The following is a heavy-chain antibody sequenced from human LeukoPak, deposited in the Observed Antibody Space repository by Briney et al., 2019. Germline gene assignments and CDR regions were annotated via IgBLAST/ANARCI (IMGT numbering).Heavy chain of an antibody. CDR3: AREPYYYASSGYYYYFDY. D-gene: IGHD3-22*01. V-gene: IGHV1-2*02. CDR1: GYTCTCYY. Sequence: ASVKVSCKASGYTCTCYYMHWVRQAPAQGLEWMGWINPNSGGTNYAQKFQGRVTMTRDTSISTAYRELSRLRSDDAAVYYCAREPYYYASSGYYYYFDYWGQGTLVTVSS. CDR2: INPNSGGT. J-gene: IGHJ4*02.